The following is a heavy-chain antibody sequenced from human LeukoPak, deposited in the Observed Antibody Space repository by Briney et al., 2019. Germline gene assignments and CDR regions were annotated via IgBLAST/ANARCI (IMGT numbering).Heavy chain of an antibody. CDR2: ISSSGSTI. CDR3: AELGITMIGGV. CDR1: GFTLSSYE. J-gene: IGHJ6*03. Sequence: PGGSLRLSCPASGFTLSSYEMNWVSQAPRRVLEWVSYISSSGSTIYYADSVKGRFTISRENAKNSLYLQMNSLRAEDTAVYYCAELGITMIGGVWGKGTTVTIS. D-gene: IGHD3-10*02. V-gene: IGHV3-48*03.